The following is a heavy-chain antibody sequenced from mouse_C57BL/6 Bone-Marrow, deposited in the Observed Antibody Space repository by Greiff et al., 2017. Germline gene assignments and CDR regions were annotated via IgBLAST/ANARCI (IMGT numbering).Heavy chain of an antibody. CDR2: IHPNSGST. V-gene: IGHV1-64*01. D-gene: IGHD2-3*01. J-gene: IGHJ1*03. CDR1: GYTFTSYW. Sequence: QVQLQQPGAELVKPGASVKLSCKASGYTFTSYWMHWVKQRPGQGLEWIGMIHPNSGSTNYNEKFKSKATLTVDKSSSTAYMQLSSLTSEDSAVYNCAEMGGFYWYFDVWGTGTTVTVSS. CDR3: AEMGGFYWYFDV.